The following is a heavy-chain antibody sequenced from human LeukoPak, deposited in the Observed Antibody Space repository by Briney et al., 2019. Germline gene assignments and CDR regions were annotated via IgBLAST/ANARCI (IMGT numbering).Heavy chain of an antibody. Sequence: GGSLRLSCAASGFTFSSYGMHWVRQAPGKGLEWVAVISYDGSNKYYADFVKGRFTISRDNSKNTLYLQMNSLRAEDTAVYYCAKERNDYVWGSYLYYFDYWGQGTLVTVSS. CDR3: AKERNDYVWGSYLYYFDY. J-gene: IGHJ4*02. CDR1: GFTFSSYG. D-gene: IGHD3-16*02. CDR2: ISYDGSNK. V-gene: IGHV3-30*18.